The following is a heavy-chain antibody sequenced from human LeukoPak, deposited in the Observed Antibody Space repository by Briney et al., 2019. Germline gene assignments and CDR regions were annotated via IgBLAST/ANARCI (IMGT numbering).Heavy chain of an antibody. D-gene: IGHD5-24*01. Sequence: SETLSLTCAVYGGSFSGYYWSWIRQPPGKGLEWIGEINHSGSTNYNPSLKSRVTISVDTSKNQFSLKLSSVTAADTAVYYCARHGGPTACVDYWGQGTLVTVSS. CDR1: GGSFSGYY. V-gene: IGHV4-34*01. CDR3: ARHGGPTACVDY. CDR2: INHSGST. J-gene: IGHJ4*02.